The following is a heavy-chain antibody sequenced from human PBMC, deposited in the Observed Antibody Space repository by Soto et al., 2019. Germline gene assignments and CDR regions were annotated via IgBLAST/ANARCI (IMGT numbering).Heavy chain of an antibody. D-gene: IGHD1-7*01. Sequence: QVQLVQSGAEVKKPGASVKVSCKASGYTFISYGISWVRQAPGQGLEWRGRISGYNGNTNYAQKLEGRATMTTDTTTSKAYMELRSLRSDDTAVYYCARDRGYNWNYGWFDPWGQGTLVTVSS. CDR3: ARDRGYNWNYGWFDP. V-gene: IGHV1-18*01. J-gene: IGHJ5*02. CDR1: GYTFISYG. CDR2: ISGYNGNT.